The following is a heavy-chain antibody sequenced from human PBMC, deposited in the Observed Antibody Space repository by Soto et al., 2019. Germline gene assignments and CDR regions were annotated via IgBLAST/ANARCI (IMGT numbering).Heavy chain of an antibody. CDR2: IWYDGSNK. Sequence: QVQLVESGGGVVQPGRSLRLSCAASGFTFSSYGMHWVRQAPGKGLEWVAVIWYDGSNKYYADSVKGRFTISRDNSKNSLYLQMNSLRDEDTAVYYCARGPEYSSSPMYYCDYWGQGTLVTVSS. V-gene: IGHV3-33*01. CDR3: ARGPEYSSSPMYYCDY. J-gene: IGHJ4*02. D-gene: IGHD6-6*01. CDR1: GFTFSSYG.